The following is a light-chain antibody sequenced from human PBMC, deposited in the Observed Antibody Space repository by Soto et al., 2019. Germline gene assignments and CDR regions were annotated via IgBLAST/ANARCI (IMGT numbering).Light chain of an antibody. CDR2: EAN. J-gene: IGLJ3*02. Sequence: QSALTQPASVSESPGQSITISCIGTSSDVGTYDLVSWYQQHPGKAPKLVIYEANKRPSGISGRFSVSKSGNTASLTISGLQAEDEAHYYCCSYARGRIWVFGGGTKVTVL. CDR1: SSDVGTYDL. V-gene: IGLV2-23*01. CDR3: CSYARGRIWV.